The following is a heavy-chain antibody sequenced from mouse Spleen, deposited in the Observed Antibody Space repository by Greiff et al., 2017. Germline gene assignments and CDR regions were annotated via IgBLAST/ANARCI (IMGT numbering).Heavy chain of an antibody. J-gene: IGHJ1*01. V-gene: IGHV14-3*01. CDR3: ARVHDGSYWYFDV. CDR1: GFNIKDDY. Sequence: SGAELVRPGASVKLSCTASGFNIKDDYMHWVKQRPEQGLEWIGRIDPANGNTKYAPKFQGKATITADTSSNTAYLQLSSLTSEDTAIYYCARVHDGSYWYFDVWGAGTTVTVSS. D-gene: IGHD1-1*02. CDR2: IDPANGNT.